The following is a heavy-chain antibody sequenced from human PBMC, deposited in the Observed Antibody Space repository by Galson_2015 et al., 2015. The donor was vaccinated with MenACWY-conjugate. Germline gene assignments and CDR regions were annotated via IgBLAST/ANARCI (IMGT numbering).Heavy chain of an antibody. V-gene: IGHV1-18*01. Sequence: QSGAEVKKPGASVKVSCKPSGYTFTTYGISWVRQAPGQVLEWMGWVSANSGNTNYAQKFQGRVTMTRDTSTSTAYMELGSLRSDDTAVYYCARDVQYTFDNWGQGTLVTVSS. D-gene: IGHD3-10*02. CDR2: VSANSGNT. CDR3: ARDVQYTFDN. J-gene: IGHJ4*02. CDR1: GYTFTTYG.